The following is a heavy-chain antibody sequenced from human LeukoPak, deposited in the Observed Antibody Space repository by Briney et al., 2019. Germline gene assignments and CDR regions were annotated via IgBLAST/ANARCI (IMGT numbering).Heavy chain of an antibody. D-gene: IGHD3-22*01. CDR1: GYTFTGYY. V-gene: IGHV1-2*02. J-gene: IGHJ4*02. Sequence: ASVKVSCKASGYTFTGYYMHWVRQAPGQGLEWMGWINPNSGGTNYAQKFQGRVTMTRDTSISTAYMELSRLRSDDTAVYYCARGLYYYDSSGPHYWGQGTLVTVSS. CDR2: INPNSGGT. CDR3: ARGLYYYDSSGPHY.